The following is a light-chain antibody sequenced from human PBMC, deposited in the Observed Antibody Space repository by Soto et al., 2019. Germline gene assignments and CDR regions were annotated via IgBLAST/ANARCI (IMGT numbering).Light chain of an antibody. V-gene: IGKV1-39*01. CDR2: AAS. J-gene: IGKJ1*01. Sequence: DIQMTQSPSTLSASVGDRVTITCRASQSISTYLAWYQQKPGKAPKLLIYAASSLQSGVPSRFRGSGSGTEFTLTISSLQPEDFATYYCQQSYTIPWMFGQGTKADIK. CDR3: QQSYTIPWM. CDR1: QSISTY.